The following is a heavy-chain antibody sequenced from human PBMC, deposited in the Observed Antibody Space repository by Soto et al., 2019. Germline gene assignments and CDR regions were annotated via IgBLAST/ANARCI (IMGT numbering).Heavy chain of an antibody. V-gene: IGHV1-18*01. CDR3: ARDWVGDLAY. D-gene: IGHD4-17*01. J-gene: IGHJ4*02. CDR2: ISGYHGDT. Sequence: QVQLVQSGGEVKQPGASVKVSCKTSGYTFTSYGISWVRQAPGQGLEWMGWISGYHGDTKYVQKFQGRVTLTTDTSTNTAYMGVRSLRSDDKAVYYCARDWVGDLAYWGQGTLVTVSA. CDR1: GYTFTSYG.